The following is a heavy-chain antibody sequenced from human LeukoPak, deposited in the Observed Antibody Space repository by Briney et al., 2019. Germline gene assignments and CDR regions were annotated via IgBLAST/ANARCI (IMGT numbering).Heavy chain of an antibody. J-gene: IGHJ5*02. CDR2: IKQDGSEK. Sequence: GGSLRLSCAASGFTFSSYWMSWVRQAPGKGLEWVASIKQDGSEKYYVDSVKGRFTISRDNAKNSLYLQMDSLRAEDTALYYCARAPGEGWFDPWGQGTLVTVSS. D-gene: IGHD4-17*01. V-gene: IGHV3-7*01. CDR1: GFTFSSYW. CDR3: ARAPGEGWFDP.